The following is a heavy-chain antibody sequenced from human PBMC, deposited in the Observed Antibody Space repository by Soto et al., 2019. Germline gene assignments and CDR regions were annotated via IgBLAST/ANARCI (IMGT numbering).Heavy chain of an antibody. J-gene: IGHJ6*02. Sequence: EVKVVESGGGLVQPGGSLRLSCAASGFTFTTYWMHWVRQVPGKGLVWVSRIKGDGSSLSYADSVKGRFTISRDNVENTVDLQRGSLIADDTTVYYCARGLKNYYGVDVWGQGTTGTVSS. CDR3: ARGLKNYYGVDV. CDR1: GFTFTTYW. V-gene: IGHV3-74*01. CDR2: IKGDGSSL.